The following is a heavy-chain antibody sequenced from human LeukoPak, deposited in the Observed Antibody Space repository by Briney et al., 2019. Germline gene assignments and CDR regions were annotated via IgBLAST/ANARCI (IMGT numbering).Heavy chain of an antibody. CDR1: GGSISSSNW. D-gene: IGHD5-24*01. V-gene: IGHV4-4*02. Sequence: SETLSLTCAVSGGSISSSNWWSWIRQPPGKGLEWIGEINHSGSTNYNPSLKSRVTISVDTSKNQLSLKLSSVTAADTAVYYCARREAFAIGIWAQGTMVTVSS. J-gene: IGHJ3*02. CDR3: ARREAFAIGI. CDR2: INHSGST.